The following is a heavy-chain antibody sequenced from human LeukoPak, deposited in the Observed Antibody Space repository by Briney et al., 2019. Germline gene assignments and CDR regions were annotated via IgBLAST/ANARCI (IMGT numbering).Heavy chain of an antibody. CDR2: INTNTGSP. CDR3: ARATQDMWERFDF. V-gene: IGHV7-4-1*02. Sequence: ASVKVSCKASGYIFAHYSMNWVRQAPGQGLEWMGWINTNTGSPTYAQGFTGRFVFSLDTSVSTTYLLISSLKAEDTAVYYCARATQDMWERFDFWGQGALVTVSS. J-gene: IGHJ4*02. D-gene: IGHD1-26*01. CDR1: GYIFAHYS.